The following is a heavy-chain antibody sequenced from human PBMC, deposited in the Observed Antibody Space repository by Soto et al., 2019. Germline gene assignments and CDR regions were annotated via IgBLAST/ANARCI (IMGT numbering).Heavy chain of an antibody. V-gene: IGHV3-23*01. CDR1: GFNFSSDV. CDR3: AKSQSGSSGAAFDL. Sequence: PVGSLRLSCAASGFNFSSDVMNWVRQTPGKGLEWVASIFGSGITTYYADSVKGRFTISRDNSKNTLHLQLNSLRAEDTALYYCAKSQSGSSGAAFDLWGQGSLVTVSS. D-gene: IGHD1-26*01. CDR2: IFGSGITT. J-gene: IGHJ3*01.